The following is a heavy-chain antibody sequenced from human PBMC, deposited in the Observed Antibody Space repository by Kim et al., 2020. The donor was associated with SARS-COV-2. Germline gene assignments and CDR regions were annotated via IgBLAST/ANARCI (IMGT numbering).Heavy chain of an antibody. J-gene: IGHJ4*02. CDR1: GFTFSSYG. CDR3: AKGRYSSSWYPPADY. D-gene: IGHD6-13*01. V-gene: IGHV3-33*06. CDR2: IWYDGSNK. Sequence: GGSLRLSCAASGFTFSSYGMHWVRQAPGKGLEWVAVIWYDGSNKYYADSVKGRFTISRDNSKNTLYLQMNSLRAEDTAVYYCAKGRYSSSWYPPADYWGQGTLVTVSS.